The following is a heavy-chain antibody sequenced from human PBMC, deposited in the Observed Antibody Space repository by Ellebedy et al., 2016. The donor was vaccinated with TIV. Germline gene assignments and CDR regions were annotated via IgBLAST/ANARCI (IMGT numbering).Heavy chain of an antibody. J-gene: IGHJ6*02. CDR3: ARAVPHRSNADTHYGMDV. CDR1: GFSLTSSGVC. V-gene: IGHV2-70*11. D-gene: IGHD3-16*01. CDR2: IDWDGHE. Sequence: SGPTLVKPTQTLTLTCTFSGFSLTSSGVCVSWIRQPPGKALEWLARIDWDGHEYYSTSLKTRLTISKDTSKKQVVLRMTNMDPVDTGTYYCARAVPHRSNADTHYGMDVWGQGTTVTVSS.